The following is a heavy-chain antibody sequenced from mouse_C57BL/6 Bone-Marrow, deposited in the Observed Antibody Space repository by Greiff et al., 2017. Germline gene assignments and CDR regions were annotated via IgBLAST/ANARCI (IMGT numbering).Heavy chain of an antibody. CDR1: GFSFNTYA. D-gene: IGHD2-4*01. CDR2: IRSKSNNYAT. Sequence: EVQGVESGGGLVQPKGSLKLSCAASGFSFNTYAMNWVRQAPGKGLEWVARIRSKSNNYATYYADSVKDRFTISRDDSESMLYLQMNNVKTEDTAMYYCGRHEGLRRRDWFAYWGQGTLVTVSA. V-gene: IGHV10-1*01. J-gene: IGHJ3*01. CDR3: GRHEGLRRRDWFAY.